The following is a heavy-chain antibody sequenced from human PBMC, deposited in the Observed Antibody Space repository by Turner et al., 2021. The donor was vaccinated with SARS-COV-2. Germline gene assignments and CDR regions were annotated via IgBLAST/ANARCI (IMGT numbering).Heavy chain of an antibody. CDR2: IYSGGST. Sequence: EVQLVESGGGLIQPGGSLRLSCAASGFTVSSNYMSWVRQGPRKGLEWVAVIYSGGSTYYADSVKGRFTISRDNSKNTLYLQMNSLRAEDTAVYYCARGYSSGWYQRGAFDIWGQGTMVTVSS. J-gene: IGHJ3*02. CDR3: ARGYSSGWYQRGAFDI. V-gene: IGHV3-53*01. CDR1: GFTVSSNY. D-gene: IGHD6-19*01.